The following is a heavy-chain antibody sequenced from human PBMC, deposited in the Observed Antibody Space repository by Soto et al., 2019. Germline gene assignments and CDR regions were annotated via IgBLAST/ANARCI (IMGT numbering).Heavy chain of an antibody. CDR3: ARDGYCSGGSCYSLGY. D-gene: IGHD2-15*01. Sequence: QVQLVQSGAEVKKPGSSVKVSCKASGGTFNTYAINWVRQAPGQGLEWMGGIIPIFGPTNYTQKFQGRVTITADISTSTAYMELSSLRSEDTAVYYCARDGYCSGGSCYSLGYWVQGTLVTVSS. CDR2: IIPIFGPT. CDR1: GGTFNTYA. J-gene: IGHJ4*02. V-gene: IGHV1-69*06.